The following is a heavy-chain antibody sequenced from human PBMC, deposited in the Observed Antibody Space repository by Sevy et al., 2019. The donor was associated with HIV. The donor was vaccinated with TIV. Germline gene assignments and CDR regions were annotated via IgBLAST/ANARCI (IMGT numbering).Heavy chain of an antibody. Sequence: CLRLSCAASGFTFSSYAMHWVRQAPGKGLEWVAVISYDGSNKYYADSVKGRFTISRDNSKNTLYLQMNSLRAEDTAVYYCAREGAGTPYYFDYWGQGTLVLVSS. J-gene: IGHJ4*02. CDR1: GFTFSSYA. V-gene: IGHV3-30-3*01. D-gene: IGHD1-26*01. CDR3: AREGAGTPYYFDY. CDR2: ISYDGSNK.